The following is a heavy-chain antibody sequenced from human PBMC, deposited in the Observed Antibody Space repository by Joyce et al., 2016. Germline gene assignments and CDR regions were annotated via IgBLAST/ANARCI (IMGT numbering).Heavy chain of an antibody. CDR3: ARGLVVTGTRVRGYNYGYSS. J-gene: IGHJ5*02. CDR1: GGSFSGYY. Sequence: QVQLQQWGGGLLKPSETLSLTCAVYGGSFSGYYWSWIRQPPGKGLEWIGEVNHSGSTSYDEYLKSRVTISVETSKNQLSLNLTSVTAADTAVYFCARGLVVTGTRVRGYNYGYSSWGQGTLVTVSS. V-gene: IGHV4-34*02. D-gene: IGHD5-18*01. CDR2: VNHSGST.